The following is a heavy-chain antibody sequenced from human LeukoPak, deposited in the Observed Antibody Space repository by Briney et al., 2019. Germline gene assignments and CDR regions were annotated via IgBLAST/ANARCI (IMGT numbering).Heavy chain of an antibody. J-gene: IGHJ6*03. CDR1: GGSISTSNYY. V-gene: IGHV4-39*07. CDR3: ARENPSSGWTPYYYYYYMDV. CDR2: IFYSGST. D-gene: IGHD6-19*01. Sequence: SETLSLTCTVSGGSISTSNYYWGWIRQPPGKGLEWIGNIFYSGSTYYSPSLKSRVTISLDTSRNQFSLKLSSVTAADTAVYYCARENPSSGWTPYYYYYYMDVWGKGTTVTISS.